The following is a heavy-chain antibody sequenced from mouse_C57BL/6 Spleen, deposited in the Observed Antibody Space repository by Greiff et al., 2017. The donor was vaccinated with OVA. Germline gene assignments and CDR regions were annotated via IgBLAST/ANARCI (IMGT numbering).Heavy chain of an antibody. CDR3: AKFITTVVADYYAMDY. Sequence: LEESGPELVKPGASVKLSCKASGYTFTSYDINWVKQRPGQGLEWIGWIYPRDGSTKYNEKFKGKATLTVDTSSSTAYMELHSLTSEDSAVYFCAKFITTVVADYYAMDYWGQGTSVTVSS. V-gene: IGHV1-85*01. CDR1: GYTFTSYD. D-gene: IGHD1-1*01. J-gene: IGHJ4*01. CDR2: IYPRDGST.